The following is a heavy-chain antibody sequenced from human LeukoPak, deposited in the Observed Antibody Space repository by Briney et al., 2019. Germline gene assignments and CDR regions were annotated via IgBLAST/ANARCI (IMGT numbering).Heavy chain of an antibody. CDR2: IGTAGDT. Sequence: GRSLTLSCAASAFTFSSYDMHWVRQATGKGLEWVSAIGTAGDTYYPGSVKGRFTISRENAKNSLYLQMNSLRAGDTAVYYCARGLTPDDAFDIWGQGTIVTVSS. V-gene: IGHV3-13*01. J-gene: IGHJ3*02. D-gene: IGHD3-16*01. CDR3: ARGLTPDDAFDI. CDR1: AFTFSSYD.